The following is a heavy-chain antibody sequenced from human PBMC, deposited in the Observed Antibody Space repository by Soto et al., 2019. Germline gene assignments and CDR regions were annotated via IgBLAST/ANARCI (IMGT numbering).Heavy chain of an antibody. D-gene: IGHD6-13*01. CDR1: GFTFSSYR. Sequence: EVQLVESGGGLVQPGGSLRLSCAASGFTFSSYRMHWVRQAPGKGLVWVSRINSDGSSTSYVDSVKGRFTISRDNAKNTLYLQMNSLRAEDTAVYYCARERGKAAAVHFDYWGQGTLVTVSS. V-gene: IGHV3-74*01. CDR3: ARERGKAAAVHFDY. CDR2: INSDGSST. J-gene: IGHJ4*02.